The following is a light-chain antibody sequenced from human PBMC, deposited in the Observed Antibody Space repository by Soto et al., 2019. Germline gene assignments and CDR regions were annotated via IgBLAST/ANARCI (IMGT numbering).Light chain of an antibody. V-gene: IGKV1-33*01. CDR2: DAS. CDR1: QDITNC. Sequence: DIQMTQSPSSLSASVGGRVSITCQASQDITNCLNWYQQKPGIAPKLLICDASNLETEVPSSFSGSGSGTDVTFPISSLQPEDIAPYCCQQYDNFPPYTFDQGTKLQIK. J-gene: IGKJ2*01. CDR3: QQYDNFPPYT.